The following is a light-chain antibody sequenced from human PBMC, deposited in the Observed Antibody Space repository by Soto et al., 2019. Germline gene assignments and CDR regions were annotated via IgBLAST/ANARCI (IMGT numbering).Light chain of an antibody. V-gene: IGKV3-20*01. CDR1: QSVGSTS. CDR3: QQCGVSPWT. CDR2: DTS. J-gene: IGKJ1*01. Sequence: FVLTQSPVTLSLSPGEGATLSCRASQSVGSTSLAWYQQKPGQAPRLLIYDTSSRATGIPARFSGSGSGKDVTLTISRLEPEDFAVYYCQQCGVSPWTFGQGTKVEI.